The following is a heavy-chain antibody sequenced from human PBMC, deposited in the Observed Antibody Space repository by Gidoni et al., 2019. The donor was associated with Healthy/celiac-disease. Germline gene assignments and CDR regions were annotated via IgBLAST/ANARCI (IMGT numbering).Heavy chain of an antibody. Sequence: VQLVESGGGVVQPGRSLRLSCAASGFTFSSYGMHWVRQAPGKGLEWVAVISYDGSNKYYADSVKGRFTISRDNSKNTLYLQMNSLRAEDTAVYYCAKGDYDYVWDYFDYWGQGTLVTVSS. V-gene: IGHV3-30*18. CDR3: AKGDYDYVWDYFDY. D-gene: IGHD3-16*01. J-gene: IGHJ4*02. CDR1: GFTFSSYG. CDR2: ISYDGSNK.